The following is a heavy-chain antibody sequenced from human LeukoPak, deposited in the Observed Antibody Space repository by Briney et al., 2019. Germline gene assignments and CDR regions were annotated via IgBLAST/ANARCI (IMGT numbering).Heavy chain of an antibody. J-gene: IGHJ4*02. CDR1: GLTFSSYE. V-gene: IGHV3-48*03. D-gene: IGHD3-10*01. CDR3: ARGVRLLWFGEPLFGHDY. CDR2: ISSSGSTI. Sequence: GGSLRLSCAASGLTFSSYEMNWVRQAPGKGLEWVSYISSSGSTIYYADSVEGRFSISRDNAKNSLYLQMNSLRAEDTAVYYCARGVRLLWFGEPLFGHDYWGQGTLVTVSS.